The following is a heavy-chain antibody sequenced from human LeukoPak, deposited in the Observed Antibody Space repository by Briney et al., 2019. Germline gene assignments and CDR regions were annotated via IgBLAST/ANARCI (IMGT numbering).Heavy chain of an antibody. V-gene: IGHV3-21*01. J-gene: IGHJ4*02. CDR3: ARHNHAYDWDY. CDR2: ISDTGTYI. CDR1: GFTFSSYS. D-gene: IGHD5-12*01. Sequence: GGSLRLSCAASGFTFSSYSMNWVRQAPGKGLEWVSSISDTGTYIYYADSVKGRFTISRDNAKNSLYLQMNSLRAEDTAVYYCARHNHAYDWDYWAQGTLVTVSS.